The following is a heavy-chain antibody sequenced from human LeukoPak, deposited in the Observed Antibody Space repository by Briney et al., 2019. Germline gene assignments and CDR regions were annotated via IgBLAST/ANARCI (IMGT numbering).Heavy chain of an antibody. CDR3: ARDSGSYPHWFAP. Sequence: SETLSLTCTVSGASLNNYYWNWVRQPPGKELEWIGNVDYSGNTRHNPSLKSRVTISVDTSKKQFSLKLTSVTAADTAVYYCARDSGSYPHWFAPWGQGTLVTVSS. V-gene: IGHV4-59*01. CDR2: VDYSGNT. D-gene: IGHD1-26*01. J-gene: IGHJ5*02. CDR1: GASLNNYY.